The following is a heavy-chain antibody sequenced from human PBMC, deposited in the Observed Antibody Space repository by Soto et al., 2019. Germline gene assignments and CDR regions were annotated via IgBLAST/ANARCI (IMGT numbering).Heavy chain of an antibody. D-gene: IGHD1-26*01. V-gene: IGHV3-30-3*01. J-gene: IGHJ4*02. CDR3: ARGGETSGYFDY. CDR2: ISYDGSNK. CDR1: GFTFSSYA. Sequence: QVQLVESGGGVVQPGRSLRLSCAASGFTFSSYAMHWVRQAPGKGLEWVAVISYDGSNKYYADSVKGRFTISRDNSKNTLYLHMTSLRAEDTAVYYCARGGETSGYFDYWGQGTLVTVSS.